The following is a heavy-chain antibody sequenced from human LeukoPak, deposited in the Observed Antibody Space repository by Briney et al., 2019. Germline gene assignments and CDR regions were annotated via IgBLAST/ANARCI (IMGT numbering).Heavy chain of an antibody. CDR1: GASISSGGYY. CDR3: ATLVPERFFQLNPEGYYDY. V-gene: IGHV4-30-2*01. Sequence: SETLSLTCTVSGASISSGGYYWSWLRQPPGRGLEWIGYIYHSGFSYYTPSLKSRVSISADWSKNQFSLKLNSVTAADTAVYSCATLVPERFFQLNPEGYYDYWGQRTLVTVST. J-gene: IGHJ4*02. CDR2: IYHSGFS. D-gene: IGHD3-3*01.